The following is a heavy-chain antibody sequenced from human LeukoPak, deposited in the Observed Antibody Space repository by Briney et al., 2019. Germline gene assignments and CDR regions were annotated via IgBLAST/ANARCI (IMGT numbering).Heavy chain of an antibody. J-gene: IGHJ5*02. CDR2: IRYDASNK. Sequence: PGGSLRLSCAASAFTFTSLCMHWVRQAPGKGLEWVAVIRYDASNKYYADSVKGRFTISRDNSKNALFLQMNSLSDDDTAVYYCVRGVGVSRFNYFDPWGQGTLVIVSS. CDR1: AFTFTSLC. V-gene: IGHV3-33*01. CDR3: VRGVGVSRFNYFDP. D-gene: IGHD6-13*01.